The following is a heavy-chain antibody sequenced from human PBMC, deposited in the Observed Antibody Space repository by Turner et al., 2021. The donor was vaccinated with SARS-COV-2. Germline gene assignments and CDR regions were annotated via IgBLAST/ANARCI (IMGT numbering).Heavy chain of an antibody. V-gene: IGHV3-33*01. J-gene: IGHJ4*02. CDR3: ARDPDSSGLLPHFDY. CDR1: GFTFSSYG. Sequence: QVQLVESGGGVVQPGRSLRLSCAASGFTFSSYGMHWVRQAPGKGLEGVAVIWYDGSNKYYADSVKGRFTISRDNSKNTLYLQMNSLRAEDTAVYYCARDPDSSGLLPHFDYWGQGTLVTVSS. CDR2: IWYDGSNK. D-gene: IGHD3-22*01.